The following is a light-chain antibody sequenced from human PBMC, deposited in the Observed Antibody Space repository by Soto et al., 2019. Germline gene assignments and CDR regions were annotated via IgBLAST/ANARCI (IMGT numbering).Light chain of an antibody. V-gene: IGKV3D-15*01. CDR3: QQYNNWPAIT. CDR2: GAS. CDR1: QSVSSN. J-gene: IGKJ5*01. Sequence: EIVLAQSPGTLSLSPGERATLSCMASQSVSSNYLAWYQQKPGQAPRLLIYGASSRATGIPDRFSGSGSGTEFTLTISSLQSEDFAVYYCQQYNNWPAITFGQGTRLEI.